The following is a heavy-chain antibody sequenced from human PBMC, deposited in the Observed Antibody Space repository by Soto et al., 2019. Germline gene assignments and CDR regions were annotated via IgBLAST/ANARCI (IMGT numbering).Heavy chain of an antibody. D-gene: IGHD2-15*01. CDR1: GGSISSYY. V-gene: IGHV4-59*12. Sequence: SETLSLTCTVSGGSISSYYWSWIRQPPGKGLEWIGYIYYSGSTNYNPSLKSRVTISVDTSKNQFSLKLSSVTAADTAVYYCAGPRGYPTYCSGGSCYHNWFDPWGQGTLVTVSS. CDR3: AGPRGYPTYCSGGSCYHNWFDP. J-gene: IGHJ5*02. CDR2: IYYSGST.